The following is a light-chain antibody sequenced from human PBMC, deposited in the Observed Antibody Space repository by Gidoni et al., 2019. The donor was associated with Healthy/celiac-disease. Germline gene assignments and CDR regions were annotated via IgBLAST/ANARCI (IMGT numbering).Light chain of an antibody. J-gene: IGKJ2*01. Sequence: DIQMTQSPSTLSASVGDRVTITCLASQSISSWLAWYQQKPGKAPKLLIYKASSLESGVPSRFSGSGSGTEFTLTISSLQPDDFATYYCQQYNSYSSYTFGQXTKLEIK. CDR2: KAS. CDR1: QSISSW. CDR3: QQYNSYSSYT. V-gene: IGKV1-5*03.